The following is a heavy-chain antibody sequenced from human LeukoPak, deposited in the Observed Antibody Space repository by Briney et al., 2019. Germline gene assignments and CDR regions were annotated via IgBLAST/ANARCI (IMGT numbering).Heavy chain of an antibody. CDR3: ARAHYDSSGYYFDY. J-gene: IGHJ4*02. V-gene: IGHV4-39*07. D-gene: IGHD3-22*01. CDR2: INYSGST. CDR1: GGSISSSIYY. Sequence: SETLSLTCTVSGGSISSSIYYWGWIRQPPGKGLEWIGSINYSGSTYYSPSLKSRVTISVDTSKNQFSLKVSSVTAADTAVCHCARAHYDSSGYYFDYWGQGTLVTVSS.